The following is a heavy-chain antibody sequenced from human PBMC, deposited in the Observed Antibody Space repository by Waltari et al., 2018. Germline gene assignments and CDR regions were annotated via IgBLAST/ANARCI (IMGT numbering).Heavy chain of an antibody. V-gene: IGHV4-34*01. CDR1: GGSFSGYY. J-gene: IGHJ4*02. CDR2: INHSGST. D-gene: IGHD3-22*01. Sequence: QVQLQQWGAGLLKPSETLSLTCAVYGGSFSGYYWSWIRQPPGKGLEWIGEINHSGSTNYNPSLKSRVTKSVDTSKNQFSLKLSSVTAADTAVYYCARHYGGYCDYWGQGTLVTVSS. CDR3: ARHYGGYCDY.